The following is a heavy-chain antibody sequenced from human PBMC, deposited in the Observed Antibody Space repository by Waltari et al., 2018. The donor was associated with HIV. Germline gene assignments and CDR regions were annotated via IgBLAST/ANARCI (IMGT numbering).Heavy chain of an antibody. D-gene: IGHD2-15*01. CDR2: INPSGNST. Sequence: QVQLVQSGAEVKKPGASVKVSCKASGYTFISYYMHWVRQAPGQGLEWMGIINPSGNSTSYVQKFQGRLTMTRDTSTSTVYMERSSLRSEDTAVYYCARAPCSGGSCRLFDYWGQGTLVTVSS. CDR3: ARAPCSGGSCRLFDY. CDR1: GYTFISYY. V-gene: IGHV1-46*03. J-gene: IGHJ4*02.